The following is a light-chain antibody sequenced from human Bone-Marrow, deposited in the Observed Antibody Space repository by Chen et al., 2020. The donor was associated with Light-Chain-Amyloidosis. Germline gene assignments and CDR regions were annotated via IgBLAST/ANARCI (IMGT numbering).Light chain of an antibody. CDR2: DVN. Sequence: QSALTQPASVSGSPGQSITISCTGTSSDIGGYNFVSWFQQHPGKVPKVIIYDVNNRPSGVANRFSGSKSGNTASLTISGLQAEDEADYYCSSYTSSSTLEVFGTGTKVTVL. J-gene: IGLJ1*01. CDR3: SSYTSSSTLEV. V-gene: IGLV2-14*01. CDR1: SSDIGGYNF.